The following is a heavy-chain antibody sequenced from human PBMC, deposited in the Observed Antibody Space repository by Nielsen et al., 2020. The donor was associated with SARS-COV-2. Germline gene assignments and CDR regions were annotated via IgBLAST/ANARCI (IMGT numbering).Heavy chain of an antibody. CDR2: INWNGGST. J-gene: IGHJ3*02. CDR1: GFPFSSYE. D-gene: IGHD6-19*01. CDR3: ARESVTGTDAFDI. Sequence: GGSLRLSCAASGFPFSSYEMNWVRQAPGKGLEWVSGINWNGGSTGYADSVKGRFTISRDNAKNSLYLQMNSLRAEDTAVYYCARESVTGTDAFDIWGQGTVVTVSS. V-gene: IGHV3-20*04.